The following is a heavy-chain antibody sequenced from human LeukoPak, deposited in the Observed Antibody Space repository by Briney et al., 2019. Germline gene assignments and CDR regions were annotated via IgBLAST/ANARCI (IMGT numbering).Heavy chain of an antibody. D-gene: IGHD6-19*01. V-gene: IGHV4-39*07. Sequence: SETLSLTCTVSGGSITSSSYYWGWIRQPPGKGLEWIGSIYYSGNTYYNPSLKSRVTISVDTSKNQFSLNLSSVTAADTAVYYCARGRLARSPYFDYWGQGTLVTVSS. CDR2: IYYSGNT. CDR3: ARGRLARSPYFDY. J-gene: IGHJ4*02. CDR1: GGSITSSSYY.